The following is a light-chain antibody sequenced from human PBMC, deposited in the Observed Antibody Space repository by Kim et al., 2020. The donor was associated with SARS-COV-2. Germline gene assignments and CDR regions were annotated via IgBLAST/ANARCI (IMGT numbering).Light chain of an antibody. V-gene: IGKV1-5*01. CDR3: QQYNNYPLT. CDR2: DAS. Sequence: DIQMTQSPSTLSASVGDRVTITCRASQTIIKRLAWYQQRPGKAPNLLIYDASSLESGVPSRFSGSGSGTEFTLTISSLQPDDFATYYCQQYNNYPLTFGGGTKV. J-gene: IGKJ4*01. CDR1: QTIIKR.